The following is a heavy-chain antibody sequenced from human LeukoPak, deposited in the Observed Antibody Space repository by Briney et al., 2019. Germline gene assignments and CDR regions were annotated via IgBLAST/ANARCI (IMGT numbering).Heavy chain of an antibody. CDR3: TCSVEPERFLEWSLDY. CDR1: GFTFGDYA. V-gene: IGHV3-49*04. D-gene: IGHD3-3*01. J-gene: IGHJ4*02. Sequence: PGGSLRLSCTASGFTFGDYAMSWVRQAPGKGLEWVGFIRSKAYGGTTEYAASVKGRFTISRDDSKSIAYLQMNSLKTEDTAVYYCTCSVEPERFLEWSLDYWGQGTLVTVSS. CDR2: IRSKAYGGTT.